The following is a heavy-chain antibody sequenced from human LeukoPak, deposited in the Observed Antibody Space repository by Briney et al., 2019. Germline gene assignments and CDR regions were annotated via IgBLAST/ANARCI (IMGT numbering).Heavy chain of an antibody. V-gene: IGHV3-33*01. CDR2: IWYDGSNK. D-gene: IGHD3-22*01. Sequence: GGSLRLSCAASGFTFSSYGMHWVRQAPGKGLEWVAVIWYDGSNKYYADSVKGRFTISRDNSKNTLYLQMNSLRAEDTAVYYCARGDYSDSGGYYYYFDYWGQGTLVTVSS. CDR3: ARGDYSDSGGYYYYFDY. J-gene: IGHJ4*02. CDR1: GFTFSSYG.